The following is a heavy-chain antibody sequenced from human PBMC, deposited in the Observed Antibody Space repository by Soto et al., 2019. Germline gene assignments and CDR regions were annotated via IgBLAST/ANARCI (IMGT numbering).Heavy chain of an antibody. CDR2: IYNNGRT. J-gene: IGHJ5*02. V-gene: IGHV4-31*01. CDR1: GGSMIRSGYY. CDR3: ARAPTP. Sequence: SETLSLTCTFAGGSMIRSGYYWSWIRQHPGKDLQWIGYIYNNGRTYYNPSLKSPVTISVDTSKNQFSLKLSSVTAADTAVYYCARAPTPWGQGTLVTVSS.